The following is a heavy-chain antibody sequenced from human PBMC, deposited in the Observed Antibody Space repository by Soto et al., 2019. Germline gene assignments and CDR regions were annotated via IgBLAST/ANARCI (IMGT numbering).Heavy chain of an antibody. D-gene: IGHD1-1*01. CDR3: ARQYNWNDGAAFDI. CDR1: GGSISSYY. V-gene: IGHV4-59*08. J-gene: IGHJ3*02. Sequence: QVQLQESGPGLVKPSETLSLTCTVSGGSISSYYWSWIRQPPGQGLEWIGYIYYSGSTNYNPSLKSRVTISVDTSKNQFSLKLSSVTAADTAVYYCARQYNWNDGAAFDIWGQGTMVTVSS. CDR2: IYYSGST.